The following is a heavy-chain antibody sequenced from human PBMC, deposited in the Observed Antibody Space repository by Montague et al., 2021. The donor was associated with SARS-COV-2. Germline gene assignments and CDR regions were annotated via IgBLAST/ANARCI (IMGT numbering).Heavy chain of an antibody. CDR3: ASSGITLTGLDAFDI. Sequence: SAISGDSVSSKSVAWNWIRRSPSRGLEWLGRTYYRSKWDSDYAESVKRRLVITPDTSKNQVSLQLNSVIPKDTAVYFCASSGITLTGLDAFDIWGQGTMVTVSS. D-gene: IGHD3-9*01. CDR2: TYYRSKWDS. V-gene: IGHV6-1*01. CDR1: GDSVSSKSVA. J-gene: IGHJ3*02.